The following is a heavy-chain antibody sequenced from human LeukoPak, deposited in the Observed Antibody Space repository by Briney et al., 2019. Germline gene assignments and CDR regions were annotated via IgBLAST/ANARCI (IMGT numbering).Heavy chain of an antibody. CDR3: ARGGRQQLARDWFDP. J-gene: IGHJ5*02. CDR1: GYTFTSYY. CDR2: INPSGGST. Sequence: ASVKVSCKASGYTFTSYYMHWVRQAPGQGLEWMGIINPSGGSTSYAQKFQGRVTMTRDTSTSTVYMELSSLRSEDTAVYYCARGGRQQLARDWFDPWGQGTLVTVSS. D-gene: IGHD6-13*01. V-gene: IGHV1-46*01.